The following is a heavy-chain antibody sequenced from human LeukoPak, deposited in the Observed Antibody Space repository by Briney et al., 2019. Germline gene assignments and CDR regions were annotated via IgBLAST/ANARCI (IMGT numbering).Heavy chain of an antibody. CDR2: IWYDGSNK. V-gene: IGHV3-33*08. D-gene: IGHD3-16*02. J-gene: IGHJ4*02. CDR3: ARAGRLGLRLGELSPAGY. Sequence: GGSLRLSCAASGFTFSSYAMHWVRQAPGKGLEWVAVIWYDGSNKYYADSVKGRFTISRDNSKNTLYLQMNSLRAEDTAVYYCARAGRLGLRLGELSPAGYWGQGTLVTVSS. CDR1: GFTFSSYA.